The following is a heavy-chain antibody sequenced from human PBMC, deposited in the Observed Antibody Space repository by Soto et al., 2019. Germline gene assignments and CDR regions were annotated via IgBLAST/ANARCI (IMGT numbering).Heavy chain of an antibody. CDR1: GFTFSSYA. CDR2: ISGSGGST. Sequence: EVQLLESGGGLVQPGGSLRLSCAASGFTFSSYAMSWVRQAPGKGLEWVSAISGSGGSTYYADSVKGRFTISRDNSKNTLYLQMNSLRAEDTAVYYCAQSSGYPKNFYYWGQGTLVTVSS. J-gene: IGHJ4*02. D-gene: IGHD3-22*01. V-gene: IGHV3-23*01. CDR3: AQSSGYPKNFYY.